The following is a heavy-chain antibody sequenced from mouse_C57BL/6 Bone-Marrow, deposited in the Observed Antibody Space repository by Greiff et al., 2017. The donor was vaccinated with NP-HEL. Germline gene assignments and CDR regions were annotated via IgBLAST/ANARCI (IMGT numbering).Heavy chain of an antibody. CDR3: ARCGYGSFYAMDY. V-gene: IGHV1-36*01. CDR2: VYPYNGGT. CDR1: GFTFTDYY. D-gene: IGHD1-1*01. Sequence: EVQLQESGPVLVKPGPSVTISCKASGFTFTDYYMHWVKQSHGKSLEWIGLVYPYNGGTSYNQKFKGKATVTVDTSSSTAYMELNSLTSEDSAVYYCARCGYGSFYAMDYWGQGTSVTVSS. J-gene: IGHJ4*01.